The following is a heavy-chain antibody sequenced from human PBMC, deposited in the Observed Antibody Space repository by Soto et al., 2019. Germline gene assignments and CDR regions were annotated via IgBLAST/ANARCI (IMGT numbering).Heavy chain of an antibody. CDR3: ARRPAHGRRGGYMGSSTQGSGDV. D-gene: IGHD6-6*01. J-gene: IGHJ6*04. CDR2: INHSGST. CDR1: GGSFSGYY. Sequence: SETLSLTCAVYGGSFSGYYWSWIRQPPGKGLEWIGEINHSGSTNYHPSLKSRVTISVDTSKNQFSLKLSSVTAADTAVYYCARRPAHGRRGGYMGSSTQGSGDVWGKGTTVTVSS. V-gene: IGHV4-34*01.